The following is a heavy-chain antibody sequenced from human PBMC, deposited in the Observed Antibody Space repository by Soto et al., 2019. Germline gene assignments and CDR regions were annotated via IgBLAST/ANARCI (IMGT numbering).Heavy chain of an antibody. Sequence: ASVKVSCKASGYTFTSYYMHWVRQAPGQGLEWMGIINPSGGSTSYAQKFQGRVTMTRDTSTSTVYMELSSLRSEDTAVYYCARDGTNYYGSGSYLGYYYYYMDVWGKGTTVTVSS. CDR1: GYTFTSYY. D-gene: IGHD3-10*01. CDR2: INPSGGST. V-gene: IGHV1-46*03. J-gene: IGHJ6*03. CDR3: ARDGTNYYGSGSYLGYYYYYMDV.